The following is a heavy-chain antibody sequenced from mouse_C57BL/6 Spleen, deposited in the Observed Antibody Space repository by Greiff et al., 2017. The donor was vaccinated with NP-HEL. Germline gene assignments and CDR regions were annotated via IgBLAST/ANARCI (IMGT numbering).Heavy chain of an antibody. CDR3: ARRGYGDDYYAMDY. CDR2: INPNNGGT. J-gene: IGHJ4*01. V-gene: IGHV1-26*01. D-gene: IGHD2-13*01. Sequence: VQLQQSGPELVKPGASVKISCKASGYTFTDYYMNWVKQSHGKSLEWIGDINPNNGGTSYNQKFKGKATLTVDKSSSTAYMELRSLTSEDSAVYYCARRGYGDDYYAMDYWGQGTSVTVSS. CDR1: GYTFTDYY.